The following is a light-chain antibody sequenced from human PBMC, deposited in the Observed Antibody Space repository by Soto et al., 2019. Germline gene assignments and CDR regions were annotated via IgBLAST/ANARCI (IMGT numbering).Light chain of an antibody. V-gene: IGKV3-15*01. CDR2: GAS. CDR3: QQYNNWPWT. J-gene: IGKJ1*01. Sequence: DIVMTQSPAPLSVSPGGRATLSCKASQSISGTLAWYQQKPGQAPRLLIYGASTRATSFPARFSGSGSGTDFTLTISSLQSEDFAVYYCQQYNNWPWTFGQGTKVDIK. CDR1: QSISGT.